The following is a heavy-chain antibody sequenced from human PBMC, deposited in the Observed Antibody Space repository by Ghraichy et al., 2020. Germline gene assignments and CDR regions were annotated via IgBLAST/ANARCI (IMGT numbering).Heavy chain of an antibody. J-gene: IGHJ4*02. CDR2: IYYSGST. CDR1: GGSISSSTYY. Sequence: SETLSLTCTVSGGSISSSTYYWGWIRQPPGKGLEWIGSIYYSGSTYYNPSLKSRVTVSVETSKNQFSLNLSSVTAADTAVYYCARHGPGYCGGGSCYPKGPIDYWGQGTRVTVSS. V-gene: IGHV4-39*01. D-gene: IGHD2-15*01. CDR3: ARHGPGYCGGGSCYPKGPIDY.